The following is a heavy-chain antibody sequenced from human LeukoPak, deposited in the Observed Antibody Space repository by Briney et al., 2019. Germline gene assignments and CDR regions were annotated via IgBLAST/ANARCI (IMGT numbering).Heavy chain of an antibody. D-gene: IGHD1-26*01. J-gene: IGHJ3*02. CDR3: AKGGTYTRAAFDI. V-gene: IGHV3-23*01. CDR1: GFTFSSYA. Sequence: GGSLRLSCAASGFTFSSYAMSRVRQAPGKGPEWVSHISASGGSTYYADSVKGRFTISRDSSKNTLYLQMNSLRADDTALYYCAKGGTYTRAAFDIWGQGTMVTVSS. CDR2: ISASGGST.